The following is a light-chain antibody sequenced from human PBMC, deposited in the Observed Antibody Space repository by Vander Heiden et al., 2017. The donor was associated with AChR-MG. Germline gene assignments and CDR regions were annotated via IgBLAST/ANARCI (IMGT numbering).Light chain of an antibody. V-gene: IGKV2-28*01. CDR1: QSLLHSNGYNY. CDR3: MQALQTPIT. CDR2: LGS. Sequence: DMVMTQSPLSLPVTPGEPASISCRSSQSLLHSNGYNYLDWYLQKPGQSPQLLIYLGSNRASGVPDRFSGSGSGTDFTLKISRVDAEDVGVYYCMQALQTPITFGQGTRLEIK. J-gene: IGKJ5*01.